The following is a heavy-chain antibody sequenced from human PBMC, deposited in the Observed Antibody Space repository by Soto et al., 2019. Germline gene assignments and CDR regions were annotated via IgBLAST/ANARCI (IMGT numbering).Heavy chain of an antibody. CDR1: GFTFSSYG. D-gene: IGHD3-22*01. V-gene: IGHV3-33*01. Sequence: QVQLVESGGGVVQPGRSLRLSCAASGFTFSSYGMHWVRQAPGKGLEWVAVIWYDGSNKYYADSVKGRFTISRDSSKNTLYLQMNSLRAEDTAVYHCARSVHRDSSGLGGVLVLWGRGSLVTVSS. CDR2: IWYDGSNK. J-gene: IGHJ2*01. CDR3: ARSVHRDSSGLGGVLVL.